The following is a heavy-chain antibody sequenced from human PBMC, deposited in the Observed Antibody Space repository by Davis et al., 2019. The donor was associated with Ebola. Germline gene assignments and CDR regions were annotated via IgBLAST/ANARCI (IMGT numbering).Heavy chain of an antibody. CDR2: INPSSGDT. CDR3: ARDLQGLRREDY. J-gene: IGHJ4*02. CDR1: GYTFTGYY. D-gene: IGHD2-21*01. Sequence: ASVKVSCKASGYTFTGYYMHWVRQAPGQGLEWMGRINPSSGDTNSAQKFQGRVTMTRDTSISTAYLELDRLRSGDTAIYYCARDLQGLRREDYWGQGTLVTVSS. V-gene: IGHV1-2*06.